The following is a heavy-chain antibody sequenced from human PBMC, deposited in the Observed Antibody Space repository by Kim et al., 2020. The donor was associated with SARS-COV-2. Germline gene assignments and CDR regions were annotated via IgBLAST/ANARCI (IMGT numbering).Heavy chain of an antibody. Sequence: LKRRVTISVDTSKTQFSLKLSSVTAADTAVYYCARAGSGFWSGYGYYFDYWGQGTLVTVSS. V-gene: IGHV4-31*02. J-gene: IGHJ4*02. D-gene: IGHD3-3*01. CDR3: ARAGSGFWSGYGYYFDY.